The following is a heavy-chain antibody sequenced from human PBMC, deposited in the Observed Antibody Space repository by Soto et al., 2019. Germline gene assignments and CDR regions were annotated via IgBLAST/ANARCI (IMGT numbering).Heavy chain of an antibody. Sequence: QVQLVESGGGVVQPGRSLRLSCAASGFTFSSYGMHWVRQAPGKGLEWVAVIWYDGSNKYYADYVKGRFTISRDNSKNTLYLQMNSLRAEDTAVYYCASLYDSSGYYYSPLDYWGQGTLVTVSS. CDR1: GFTFSSYG. D-gene: IGHD3-22*01. J-gene: IGHJ4*02. V-gene: IGHV3-33*01. CDR2: IWYDGSNK. CDR3: ASLYDSSGYYYSPLDY.